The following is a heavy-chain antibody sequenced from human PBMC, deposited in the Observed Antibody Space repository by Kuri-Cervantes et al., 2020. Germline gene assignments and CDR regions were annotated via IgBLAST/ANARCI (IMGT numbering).Heavy chain of an antibody. Sequence: GSLRLSCTVSGGSISSYYWSWIRQPPGKGPEWIGYIYYSGSTNYHPSLKSRVTISVDTSKNQLSLKLSSVTAADTAVYYCARGVPAAMRVRLYYFDYCGQGTLVVASS. CDR1: GGSISSYY. D-gene: IGHD2-2*01. CDR3: ARGVPAAMRVRLYYFDY. CDR2: IYYSGST. V-gene: IGHV4-59*01. J-gene: IGHJ4*02.